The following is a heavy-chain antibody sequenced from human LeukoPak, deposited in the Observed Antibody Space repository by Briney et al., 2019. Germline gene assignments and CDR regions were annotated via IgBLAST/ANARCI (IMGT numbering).Heavy chain of an antibody. Sequence: GGSLRLSCAASGFTFSSYSMNWVRQAPGKGLEWVSYISGTGSAIYYADSVKGRFTISRDNAKHSLYLQMKSLRAEDTAFYYCARAYSSVGSCDYWGQGTLVTVSS. V-gene: IGHV3-48*04. J-gene: IGHJ4*02. CDR1: GFTFSSYS. CDR3: ARAYSSVGSCDY. D-gene: IGHD6-19*01. CDR2: ISGTGSAI.